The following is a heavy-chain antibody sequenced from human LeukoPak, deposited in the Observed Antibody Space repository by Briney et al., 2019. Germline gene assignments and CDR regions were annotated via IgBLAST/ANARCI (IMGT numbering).Heavy chain of an antibody. J-gene: IGHJ4*02. CDR2: ISSSSSTI. CDR1: GFTFSSYS. V-gene: IGHV3-48*01. Sequence: PGGSLRLSCAASGFTFSSYSMNWVRQAPGKGLEWVSYISSSSSTIYYADPVKGRFTISRDNAKNSLYLQMNSLRAEDTAVYYCARDRNILTGYYKTDYWGQGTLVTVSS. CDR3: ARDRNILTGYYKTDY. D-gene: IGHD3-9*01.